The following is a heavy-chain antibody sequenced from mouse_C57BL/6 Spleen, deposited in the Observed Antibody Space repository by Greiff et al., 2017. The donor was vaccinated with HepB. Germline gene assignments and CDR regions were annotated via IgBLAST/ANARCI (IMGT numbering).Heavy chain of an antibody. J-gene: IGHJ4*01. CDR2: IYPGSGNT. CDR3: ARETGSYAMDY. D-gene: IGHD4-1*01. V-gene: IGHV1-76*01. Sequence: VQLQQSGAELVRPGASVKLSCKASGYTFTDYYINWVKQRPGQGLEWIARIYPGSGNTYYNEKFKGKATLTAEKSSSTAYMQLSSLTSEDSAVYFCARETGSYAMDYWGQGTSVTVSS. CDR1: GYTFTDYY.